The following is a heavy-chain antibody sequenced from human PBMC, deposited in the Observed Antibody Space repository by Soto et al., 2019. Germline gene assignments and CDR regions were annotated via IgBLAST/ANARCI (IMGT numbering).Heavy chain of an antibody. D-gene: IGHD1-26*01. CDR1: GFTFSTYT. V-gene: IGHV3-23*01. J-gene: IGHJ4*02. Sequence: EVQLLESGGGLVQPGGSLRLSCVASGFTFSTYTMSWVRQAPGKGLEWVSVIPGSGGRPSYADSVQGRFSISRDNPKNTLYLQMNSLRGEDTAMYYCAKARCTTTDCYVPDYWGQGTLVTVSS. CDR2: IPGSGGRP. CDR3: AKARCTTTDCYVPDY.